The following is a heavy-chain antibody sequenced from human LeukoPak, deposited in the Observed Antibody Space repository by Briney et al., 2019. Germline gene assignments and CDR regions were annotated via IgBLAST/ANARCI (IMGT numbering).Heavy chain of an antibody. CDR1: EFTVSSNF. V-gene: IGHV3-66*01. Sequence: GGSLRLSCAASEFTVSSNFMSWVRQAPGKGLEWVSVIYSGGNTYYADYVKGRFTISRDNSKNTLYLQMNSLRAEDTAVYHCARDRLPPLGAFDIWGQGTMVTVSS. J-gene: IGHJ3*02. CDR3: ARDRLPPLGAFDI. D-gene: IGHD3-16*01. CDR2: IYSGGNT.